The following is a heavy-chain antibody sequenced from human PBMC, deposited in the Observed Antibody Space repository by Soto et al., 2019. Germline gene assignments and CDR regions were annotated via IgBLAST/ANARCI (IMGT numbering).Heavy chain of an antibody. Sequence: GGSLRLSCAASGFTFDDYALHWVRQGPGKGLEWVSGISWNSGTMGYADSVKGRFTISRDNAKNSLYLEMNSLRAEDTALYYCAKGTSRYYYYNIDVWGKGTTVTVSS. V-gene: IGHV3-9*01. CDR3: AKGTSRYYYYNIDV. CDR1: GFTFDDYA. CDR2: ISWNSGTM. D-gene: IGHD3-9*01. J-gene: IGHJ6*03.